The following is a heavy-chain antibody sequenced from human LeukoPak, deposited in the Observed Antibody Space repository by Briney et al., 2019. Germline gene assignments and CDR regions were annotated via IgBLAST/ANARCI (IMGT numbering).Heavy chain of an antibody. Sequence: PSETLSLTCTVSGASVSSGSYYWSWIRQPPGKGLEWIGYIYYSGSTNYNPSFKSRVTISVDTSKNQFSLKLSSVTAADTAVYYCARVLGDYYGMDVWGQGTTVTVSS. V-gene: IGHV4-61*01. CDR1: GASVSSGSYY. J-gene: IGHJ6*02. CDR2: IYYSGST. D-gene: IGHD2-15*01. CDR3: ARVLGDYYGMDV.